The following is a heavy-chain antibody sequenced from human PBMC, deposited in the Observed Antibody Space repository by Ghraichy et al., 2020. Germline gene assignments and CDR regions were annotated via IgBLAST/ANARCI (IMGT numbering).Heavy chain of an antibody. J-gene: IGHJ4*02. CDR3: AKSRSSGFGVDDDY. CDR2: MSAGGGTT. CDR1: GFRFSNYA. Sequence: LSLTCAASGFRFSNYAMGWVRQAPGKGLEWVSSMSAGGGTTYYADSVKGRFTISRDISKNTLYVQMNSLRAEDTAVYYCAKSRSSGFGVDDDYWGKGTL. D-gene: IGHD3-3*01. V-gene: IGHV3-23*01.